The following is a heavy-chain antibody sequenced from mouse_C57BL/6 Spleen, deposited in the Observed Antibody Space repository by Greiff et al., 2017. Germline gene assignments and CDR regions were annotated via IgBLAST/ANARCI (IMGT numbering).Heavy chain of an antibody. J-gene: IGHJ4*01. CDR2: IDPSDIYT. D-gene: IGHD3-3*01. CDR3: ARRGWGKVYYAMDY. Sequence: QVQLQQPGAELVMPGASVKLSCKASGYTFTSYWMHWVKQRPGPGLEWIGEIDPSDIYTNYNQKFKGKSTLNVDKSSSTAYMQLSSLASDDSAVYYGARRGWGKVYYAMDYWGQGTSVTVSS. CDR1: GYTFTSYW. V-gene: IGHV1-69*01.